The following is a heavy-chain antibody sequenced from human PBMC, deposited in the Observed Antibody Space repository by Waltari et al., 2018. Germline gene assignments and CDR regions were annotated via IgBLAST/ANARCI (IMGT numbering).Heavy chain of an antibody. J-gene: IGHJ6*02. D-gene: IGHD3-16*01. CDR1: GGTFSSYA. Sequence: QVQLVQSGAEVKKPGSSVKVSCKASGGTFSSYAISWVRQAPGQGLEWMGGISRIFGTANYAKKFQGRGTINTDESTSTAYMELGSLRSEDTAVYYCARDRGYNGMDVWGQGTTVTVSS. V-gene: IGHV1-69*05. CDR3: ARDRGYNGMDV. CDR2: ISRIFGTA.